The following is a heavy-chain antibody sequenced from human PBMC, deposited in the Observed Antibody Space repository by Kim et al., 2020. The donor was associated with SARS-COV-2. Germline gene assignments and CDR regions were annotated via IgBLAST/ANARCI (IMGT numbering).Heavy chain of an antibody. Sequence: SETLSLTCTVSGGSISTYHWTWIRQPPGKGLEWIGYVSYSGSTKYNPSLKSRVTISIDTSRNQFSLKLSSVTAADTAVYYCARHGDDFGSGYFDPWGQGT. D-gene: IGHD3-10*01. CDR2: VSYSGST. J-gene: IGHJ5*02. V-gene: IGHV4-59*08. CDR3: ARHGDDFGSGYFDP. CDR1: GGSISTYH.